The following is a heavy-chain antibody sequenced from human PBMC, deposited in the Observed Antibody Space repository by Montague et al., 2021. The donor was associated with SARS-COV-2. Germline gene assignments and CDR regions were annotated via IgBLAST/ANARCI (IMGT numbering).Heavy chain of an antibody. CDR1: GGPISGSSYY. Sequence: SETLSLTCTVTGGPISGSSYYWGWIRQSPGKGLEWIASVDYSGNTYYXPSLKSRLTISVDTSKNQFSLKLNSVTAADTALYYCARREDSYGWCDWGQGTLVTVSS. D-gene: IGHD3-22*01. J-gene: IGHJ4*02. CDR3: ARREDSYGWCD. V-gene: IGHV4-39*01. CDR2: VDYSGNT.